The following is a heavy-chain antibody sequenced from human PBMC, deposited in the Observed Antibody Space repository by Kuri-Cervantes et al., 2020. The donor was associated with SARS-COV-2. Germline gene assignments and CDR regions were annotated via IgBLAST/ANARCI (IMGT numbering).Heavy chain of an antibody. CDR2: LWYDGSKK. J-gene: IGHJ4*02. D-gene: IGHD5-24*01. V-gene: IGHV3-30*02. CDR3: ARGASGYNPPFDY. CDR1: GFSFSTYG. Sequence: GGSLRLSCAASGFSFSTYGMHWVRQAPGKGLEWVALLWYDGSKKYYADSVKGRFTISRDNSKNTLYLQMNSLRAEDTAVYYCARGASGYNPPFDYWGQGTLVTVSS.